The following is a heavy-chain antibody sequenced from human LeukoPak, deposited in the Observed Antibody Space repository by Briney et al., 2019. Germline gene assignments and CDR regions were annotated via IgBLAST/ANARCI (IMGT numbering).Heavy chain of an antibody. CDR1: GGSMNTYY. D-gene: IGHD3-22*01. V-gene: IGHV4-59*08. J-gene: IGHJ4*02. CDR2: IYSSGST. CDR3: ARSAYYYDSSFDY. Sequence: SETLSLTCTVSGGSMNTYYWSWIRQPPGKGLEWIGYIYSSGSTTYNPSLKGRVTISVDTSKNQFSLKLDSVTAADTAVYYCARSAYYYDSSFDYWGQGTLVTVSS.